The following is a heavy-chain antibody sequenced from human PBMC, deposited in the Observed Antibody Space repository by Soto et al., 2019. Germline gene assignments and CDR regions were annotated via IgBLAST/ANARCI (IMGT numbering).Heavy chain of an antibody. Sequence: SATLSITCAVYGGSFSGYYWSWIRQPPGKGLEWIGEINHSGSTNYNPSLKSRVTISVDTSKNQFSLKLSSVTAADTAVYYCARGPRGGNYYYYGMDVWGQGTTVTVSS. D-gene: IGHD3-10*01. CDR2: INHSGST. CDR3: ARGPRGGNYYYYGMDV. J-gene: IGHJ6*02. CDR1: GGSFSGYY. V-gene: IGHV4-34*01.